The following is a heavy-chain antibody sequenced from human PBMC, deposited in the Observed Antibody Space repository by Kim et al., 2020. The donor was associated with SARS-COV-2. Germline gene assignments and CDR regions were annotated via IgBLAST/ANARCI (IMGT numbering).Heavy chain of an antibody. CDR1: GGTFSSYA. V-gene: IGHV1-69*13. Sequence: SVKVSCKASGGTFSSYAISWVRQAPGQGLEWMGGIIPIFGTANYAQKFQGRVTITADESTSTAYMELSSLRSEDTAVYYCAREDYDYIQGAFDIWGQGTMVTVSS. CDR2: IIPIFGTA. CDR3: AREDYDYIQGAFDI. D-gene: IGHD3-16*01. J-gene: IGHJ3*02.